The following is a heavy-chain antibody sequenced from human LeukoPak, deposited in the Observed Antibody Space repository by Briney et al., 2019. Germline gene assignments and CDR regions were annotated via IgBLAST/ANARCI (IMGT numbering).Heavy chain of an antibody. Sequence: PGGSLRLSCPASGFTFRSYAMHWVRQAPGKGLEWVAVMSYDGSNKYYADSVKGRFTISRDNSRNTLYLQMNSLRAEDTAVYYCAREDYGGVYFDYWGQGTLVTVSS. J-gene: IGHJ4*02. D-gene: IGHD4-23*01. V-gene: IGHV3-30-3*01. CDR1: GFTFRSYA. CDR3: AREDYGGVYFDY. CDR2: MSYDGSNK.